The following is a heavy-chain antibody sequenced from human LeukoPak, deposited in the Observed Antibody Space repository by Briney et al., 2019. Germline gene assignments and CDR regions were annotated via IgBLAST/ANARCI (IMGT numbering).Heavy chain of an antibody. J-gene: IGHJ2*01. CDR1: GFTFRSYS. D-gene: IGHD3-9*01. Sequence: PGGSLRLSCEASGFTFRSYSMSWVRQAPGKGLEWVSAISGGGSAFYADSVKGRFTISRDNSKNTLYLQMNSLRAEDTAVYYCARDPTLENYDILTGYYADWYFDLWGRGTLVTVSS. CDR3: ARDPTLENYDILTGYYADWYFDL. CDR2: ISGGGSA. V-gene: IGHV3-23*01.